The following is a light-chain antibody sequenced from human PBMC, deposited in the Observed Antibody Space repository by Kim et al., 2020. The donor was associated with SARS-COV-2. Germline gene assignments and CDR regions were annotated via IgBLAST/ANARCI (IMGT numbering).Light chain of an antibody. CDR1: QSVSSN. Sequence: PGESSTRSCRASQSVSSNLAWYQQKPGQAPRLLIYGASTRATGIPARFSGSGSGTEFTLTISSLQSEDFAVYYCQQYNNWPPIFTFGPGTKVDIK. CDR2: GAS. CDR3: QQYNNWPPIFT. V-gene: IGKV3-15*01. J-gene: IGKJ3*01.